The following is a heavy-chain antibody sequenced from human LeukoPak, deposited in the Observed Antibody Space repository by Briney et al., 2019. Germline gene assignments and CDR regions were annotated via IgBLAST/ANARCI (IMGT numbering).Heavy chain of an antibody. Sequence: PSETLSLTCTVSRGSISSGSYFWSWIRQPPGKGLEWLGYIHHDGSTNYNPSLKSRVTISVDTSKNQFSLKLSSVTAADTAVYYCAREGSYGYYFDYWGQGTPVTVSS. CDR2: IHHDGST. CDR1: RGSISSGSYF. CDR3: AREGSYGYYFDY. J-gene: IGHJ4*02. D-gene: IGHD1-26*01. V-gene: IGHV4-61*01.